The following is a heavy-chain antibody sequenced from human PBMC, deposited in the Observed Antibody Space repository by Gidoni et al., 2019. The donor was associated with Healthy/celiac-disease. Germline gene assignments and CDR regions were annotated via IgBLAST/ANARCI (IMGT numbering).Heavy chain of an antibody. CDR3: AKAGDYDFWSGYYYYYGMDV. D-gene: IGHD3-3*01. CDR2: ISGSGGST. Sequence: EVQLVESGGGLVQHGGSLRLSCAASGFTFSSYAMSWVRQAPGKGLGWVSAISGSGGSTYYADSVKGRFTISRDNSKNTLYLQMNSLRAEDTAVYYCAKAGDYDFWSGYYYYYGMDVWGQGTTVTVSS. CDR1: GFTFSSYA. J-gene: IGHJ6*02. V-gene: IGHV3-23*04.